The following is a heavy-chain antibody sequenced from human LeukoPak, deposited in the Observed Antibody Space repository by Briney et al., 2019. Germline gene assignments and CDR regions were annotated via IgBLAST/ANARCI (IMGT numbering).Heavy chain of an antibody. D-gene: IGHD4-17*01. CDR3: ARPILYYGDYDY. J-gene: IGHJ4*02. Sequence: PSETLSLTCTVSGGSISGYYWSWIRQPAGKGLEWIGRIYTSGSTNYNPSLKSRVTISVDTSKNQFSLKLSSVTAADTAVYYRARPILYYGDYDYWGQGTLVTVSS. CDR2: IYTSGST. V-gene: IGHV4-4*07. CDR1: GGSISGYY.